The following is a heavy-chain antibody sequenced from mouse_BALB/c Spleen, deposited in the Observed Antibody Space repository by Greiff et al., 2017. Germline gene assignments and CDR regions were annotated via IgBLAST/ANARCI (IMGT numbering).Heavy chain of an antibody. CDR2: ISSGGGST. Sequence: EVNVVESGGGLVKPGGSLKLSCAASGFAFSSYDMSWVRQTPEKRLEWVAYISSGGGSTYYPDTVKGRFTISRDNAKNTLYLQMSSLKSEDTAMYYCARRDGYYAFAYWGQGTLVTVSA. J-gene: IGHJ3*01. CDR3: ARRDGYYAFAY. V-gene: IGHV5-12-1*01. CDR1: GFAFSSYD. D-gene: IGHD2-3*01.